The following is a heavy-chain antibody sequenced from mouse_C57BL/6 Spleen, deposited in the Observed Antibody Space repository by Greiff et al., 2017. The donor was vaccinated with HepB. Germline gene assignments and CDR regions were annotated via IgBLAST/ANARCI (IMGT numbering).Heavy chain of an antibody. CDR3: ARGTMVTTGANAMDY. CDR1: GYTFTDYY. J-gene: IGHJ4*01. D-gene: IGHD2-2*01. CDR2: INPNNGGT. V-gene: IGHV1-26*01. Sequence: EVQLQQSGPELVKPGASVKISCKASGYTFTDYYMNWVKQSHGKSLEWIGDINPNNGGTSYNQKFKGKATLTVDKSSSTAYMELRSLTSEDSAVYYCARGTMVTTGANAMDYWGQGTSVTVSS.